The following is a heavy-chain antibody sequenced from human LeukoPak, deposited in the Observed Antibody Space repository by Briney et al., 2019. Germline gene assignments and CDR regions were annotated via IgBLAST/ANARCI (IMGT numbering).Heavy chain of an antibody. Sequence: SQTLSLTCTVSGGSISSGSYYWSWIRQPAGKGLEWIGRIYTSGSTNYNPSLKSRVTISVDTSKNQFSLKLSSVTAADTAVYYCARDRVTFDAFDIWGHGTMVTVSS. CDR2: IYTSGST. D-gene: IGHD4-23*01. CDR1: GGSISSGSYY. V-gene: IGHV4-61*02. CDR3: ARDRVTFDAFDI. J-gene: IGHJ3*02.